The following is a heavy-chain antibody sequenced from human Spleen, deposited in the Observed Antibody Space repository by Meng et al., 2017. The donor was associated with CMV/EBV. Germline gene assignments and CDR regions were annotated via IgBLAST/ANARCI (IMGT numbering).Heavy chain of an antibody. CDR1: RFSFSYYG. V-gene: IGHV3-30*03. J-gene: IGHJ4*02. D-gene: IGHD3-3*01. Sequence: GGSLRLSRAATRFSFSYYGMHWVHQAPGKGLERVAVISYDGNTKYYADSVKGRFTTSRDNSKNTLYLQMNSLRVEDTAVYYCARVGLRFLEWEYFDYWGQGTLVTVSS. CDR2: ISYDGNTK. CDR3: ARVGLRFLEWEYFDY.